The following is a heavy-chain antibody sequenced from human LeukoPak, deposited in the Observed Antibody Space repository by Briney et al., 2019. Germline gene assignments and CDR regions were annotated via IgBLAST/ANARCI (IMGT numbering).Heavy chain of an antibody. D-gene: IGHD6-13*01. CDR3: ARDPGSIAAAGTDL. J-gene: IGHJ4*02. Sequence: GGSLRLSCAASGFTFSSYGMHWVRQAPGKGLEWVAVIWYDGSNKYYADSVKGRFTISRDNSKNTLYLQMNSLRAEDTAVYYCARDPGSIAAAGTDLWGQGTLVTVSS. V-gene: IGHV3-33*01. CDR2: IWYDGSNK. CDR1: GFTFSSYG.